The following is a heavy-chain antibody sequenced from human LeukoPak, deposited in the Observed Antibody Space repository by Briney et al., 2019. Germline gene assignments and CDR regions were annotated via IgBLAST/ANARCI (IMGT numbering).Heavy chain of an antibody. Sequence: GGSLRLSCAASGFTFNDYWMSWVRQAPGKGLEWVADIKKDGSETHYVDSVRGRFTISRDNAKNSLYLQMNSPRVEDTAVYYCARAIGIWSGYSYWGQGTLVTVS. V-gene: IGHV3-7*04. CDR1: GFTFNDYW. CDR3: ARAIGIWSGYSY. CDR2: IKKDGSET. D-gene: IGHD3-3*01. J-gene: IGHJ4*02.